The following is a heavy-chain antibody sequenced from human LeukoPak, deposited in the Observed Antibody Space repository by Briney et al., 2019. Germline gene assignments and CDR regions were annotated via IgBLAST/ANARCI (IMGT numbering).Heavy chain of an antibody. D-gene: IGHD3-22*01. Sequence: PGGSLRLPCAASGLTVSSNYITWVRQPPGKGLEWVSVLHAAGGTYYADSVKGRFTISRHISKNTVCLQMNSLRAEDTAVYYCAREGYDSSGYPRLLDYWGQGTLVTVSS. CDR2: LHAAGGT. V-gene: IGHV3-53*04. CDR3: AREGYDSSGYPRLLDY. CDR1: GLTVSSNY. J-gene: IGHJ4*02.